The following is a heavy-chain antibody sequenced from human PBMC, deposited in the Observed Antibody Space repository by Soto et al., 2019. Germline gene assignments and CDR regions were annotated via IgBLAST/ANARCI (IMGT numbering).Heavy chain of an antibody. CDR2: ISAYNGYP. Sequence: ASVKVSCKASGYTFVSYGGNWVRQAPGQGLEWTGWISAYNGYPNYAQKFQGRVTMTTDTSTSTAYMELRSLRSDDTAVYYCARVSAGDCTNGVCYRESDYWGQGTLVTVSS. CDR1: GYTFVSYG. CDR3: ARVSAGDCTNGVCYRESDY. D-gene: IGHD2-8*01. V-gene: IGHV1-18*01. J-gene: IGHJ4*02.